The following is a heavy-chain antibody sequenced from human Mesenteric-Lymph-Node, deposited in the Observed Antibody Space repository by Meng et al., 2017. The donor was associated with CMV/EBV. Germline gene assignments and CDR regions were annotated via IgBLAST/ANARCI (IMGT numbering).Heavy chain of an antibody. CDR2: IKSSGRTM. V-gene: IGHV3-48*03. CDR1: GFTFSTYE. CDR3: ARDLPRYGMDV. Sequence: GESLKISCAASGFTFSTYEMNWVRQAPGKGLEWVSFIKSSGRTMYYADSVKGRFTISRDNAKNSLYLQMNSLRAEDTAVYYCARDLPRYGMDVWGQGTTVTVSS. J-gene: IGHJ6*02.